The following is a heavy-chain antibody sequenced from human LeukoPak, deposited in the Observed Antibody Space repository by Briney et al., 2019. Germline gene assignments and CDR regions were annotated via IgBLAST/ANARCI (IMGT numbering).Heavy chain of an antibody. J-gene: IGHJ3*02. V-gene: IGHV3-30*18. CDR1: GFTFSSYG. Sequence: GGSLRLSCAASGFTFSSYGMHWVRQAPGKGLEWVAVISYDGSNKYYADSVKGRFTISRDNSKNTLYLQMNSLRAEDTAVYYRAKDPFCSGGSCYFGGDDAFDIWGQGTMVTVSS. D-gene: IGHD2-15*01. CDR3: AKDPFCSGGSCYFGGDDAFDI. CDR2: ISYDGSNK.